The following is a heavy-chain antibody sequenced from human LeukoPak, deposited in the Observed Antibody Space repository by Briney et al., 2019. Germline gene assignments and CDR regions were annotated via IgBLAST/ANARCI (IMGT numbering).Heavy chain of an antibody. Sequence: GASVKVSCKASGYTFTSYGISWVRQAPGQGLEWMGWISAYNGNTNYAQKLQGRVTMTTDTSTSTAYMELRSLRSDDTAVYYCAREVGYCSGGSCYPDVSFYYFDYWGQGTLVTVSS. CDR1: GYTFTSYG. V-gene: IGHV1-18*01. J-gene: IGHJ4*02. CDR3: AREVGYCSGGSCYPDVSFYYFDY. CDR2: ISAYNGNT. D-gene: IGHD2-15*01.